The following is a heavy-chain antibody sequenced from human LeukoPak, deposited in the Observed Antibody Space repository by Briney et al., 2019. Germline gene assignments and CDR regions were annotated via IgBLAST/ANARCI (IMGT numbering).Heavy chain of an antibody. CDR2: ISSSGRPI. D-gene: IGHD4-17*01. V-gene: IGHV3-48*01. J-gene: IGHJ4*02. CDR1: GFTFTSYS. Sequence: GGSLRLSCAASGFTFTSYSMNWVRQAPGKGLEWVSYISSSGRPIYYADSVKGRFTISRDNAKNSLYLQMNGLRAEDTAVYYCAREREHDYGTDYWGQGTLVTVSS. CDR3: AREREHDYGTDY.